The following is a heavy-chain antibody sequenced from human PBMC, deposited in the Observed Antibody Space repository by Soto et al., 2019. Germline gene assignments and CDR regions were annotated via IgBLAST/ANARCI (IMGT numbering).Heavy chain of an antibody. D-gene: IGHD3-16*01. CDR1: GASINSFY. Sequence: QVQLQESGPGLVKPSETLSLTCTVSGASINSFYWNWVRQPPGKGLEWIGYVYDSGSAKYDPSNPSLKSRVTLSADTSKNQFSLKLSSVIAADTAMYYCARSSGRGSTLGDSFDVWGQGTMVTVSS. J-gene: IGHJ3*01. CDR3: ARSSGRGSTLGDSFDV. V-gene: IGHV4-59*01. CDR2: VYDSGSA.